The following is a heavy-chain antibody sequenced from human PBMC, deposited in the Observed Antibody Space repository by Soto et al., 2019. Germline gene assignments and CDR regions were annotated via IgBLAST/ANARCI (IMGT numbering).Heavy chain of an antibody. CDR2: IHHSGVT. J-gene: IGHJ4*02. V-gene: IGHV4-4*02. CDR3: SRPEPFTAARPY. D-gene: IGHD6-6*01. CDR1: GDYITGSC. Sequence: SETMSLTCAVAGDYITGSCGSWLRQPPGKGLEWIADIHHSGVTNYNPSLKSRVIISLDRSKNQFSLQLNSMTAADTAVYYCSRPEPFTAARPYRGQGTLVTVSS.